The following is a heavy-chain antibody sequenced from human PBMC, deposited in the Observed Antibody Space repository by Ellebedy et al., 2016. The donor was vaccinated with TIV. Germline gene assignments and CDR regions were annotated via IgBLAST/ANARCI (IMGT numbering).Heavy chain of an antibody. CDR2: LYPDAKT. J-gene: IGHJ5*02. D-gene: IGHD2-21*01. V-gene: IGHV3-66*01. Sequence: PGGSLRLSCEASGIIVSDYFLNWVRQAPGKGLEWVSVLYPDAKTTYTDSVNARFIVSRDSSKNTLYLKMNSLTAEDTAVYYCARDPGGGGDFGDNWFDPWGQGTLVTVSS. CDR1: GIIVSDYF. CDR3: ARDPGGGGDFGDNWFDP.